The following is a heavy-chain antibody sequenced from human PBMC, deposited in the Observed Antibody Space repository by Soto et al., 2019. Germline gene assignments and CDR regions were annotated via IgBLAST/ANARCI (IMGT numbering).Heavy chain of an antibody. CDR2: ISSYNGNT. J-gene: IGHJ6*02. CDR3: ASLAASHYYYGMDV. V-gene: IGHV1-18*01. Sequence: ASVKVSCKASGYTFTRSGISWVRQAPGQGPEWMGWISSYNGNTNYAQKFQGRVTMTTDTSTSTAYMELRSLRSEDTAVYYCASLAASHYYYGMDVWGQGTKVIVSS. D-gene: IGHD6-13*01. CDR1: GYTFTRSG.